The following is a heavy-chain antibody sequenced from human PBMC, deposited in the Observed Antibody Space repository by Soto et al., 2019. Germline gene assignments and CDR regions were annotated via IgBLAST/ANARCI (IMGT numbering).Heavy chain of an antibody. CDR3: GGAEAGANKY. CDR2: MNHLGSS. CDR1: GASFTGHY. D-gene: IGHD6-13*01. Sequence: QVQLQQWGAGLLKPSATLSLTCTVHGASFTGHYWSWVRQSPGKGLEWIGEMNHLGSSNYNPSLKSRVTLSVDTSKKQFSLNLRSVTAVDTALYFCGGAEAGANKYWGQGTLVTVSS. V-gene: IGHV4-34*01. J-gene: IGHJ4*02.